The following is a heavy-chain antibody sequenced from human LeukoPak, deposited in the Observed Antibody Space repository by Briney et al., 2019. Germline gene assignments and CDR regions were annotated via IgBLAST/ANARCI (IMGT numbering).Heavy chain of an antibody. Sequence: GGSLRLSCAASGFTLCNYWMSWVRQAPGKGLEWVADIDQDGSEKNYVGSVEGRFTISRDDAKNSLYLQMSSLRADDTAVYYCARDRLLYYYDSGPTGHFQHWGQGTLVTV. CDR2: IDQDGSEK. V-gene: IGHV3-7*01. CDR3: ARDRLLYYYDSGPTGHFQH. D-gene: IGHD3-22*01. J-gene: IGHJ1*01. CDR1: GFTLCNYW.